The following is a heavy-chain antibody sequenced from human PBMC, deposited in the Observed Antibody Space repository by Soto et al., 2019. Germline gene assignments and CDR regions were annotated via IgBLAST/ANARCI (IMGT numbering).Heavy chain of an antibody. Sequence: QVQLVESGGGVVQPGRSLRLSCEASGFTFSSFSLHWVRQAPGKGLEWLALISYDGSTKYNADSVKGRFTVSRDNSNNTLYLQLSSLRPEDTAVYYCARTTTVAGTPEFDYWGQGTLVTVSS. CDR2: ISYDGSTK. CDR1: GFTFSSFS. CDR3: ARTTTVAGTPEFDY. J-gene: IGHJ4*02. D-gene: IGHD6-19*01. V-gene: IGHV3-30-3*01.